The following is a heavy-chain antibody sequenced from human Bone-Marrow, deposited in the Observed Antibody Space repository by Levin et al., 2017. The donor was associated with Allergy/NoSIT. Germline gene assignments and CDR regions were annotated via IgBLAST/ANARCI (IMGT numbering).Heavy chain of an antibody. CDR2: IKTKPEGETT. D-gene: IGHD2-21*01. V-gene: IGHV3-15*01. CDR3: TTCNIFGYYGMDV. J-gene: IGHJ6*02. CDR1: TFSLSNVW. Sequence: GESLKISCAASTFSLSNVWMSWARQAPGKGLEWVGLIKTKPEGETTEYAAPVKGRFTISRDDSKNTVYLEMNSLKSDDTAVYYCTTCNIFGYYGMDVWGQGTTVTVSS.